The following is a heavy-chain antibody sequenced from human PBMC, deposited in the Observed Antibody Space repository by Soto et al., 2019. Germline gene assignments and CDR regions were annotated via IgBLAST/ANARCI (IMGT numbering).Heavy chain of an antibody. CDR1: GYTFTSYG. CDR3: ATDQWDPMVRGVMSWFDP. V-gene: IGHV1-18*01. CDR2: ISAYNGNT. Sequence: ASVKVSCKASGYTFTSYGISWVRQAPGQGLEWMGWISAYNGNTNYAQKLQGRVTMTTDTSTSTAYMELRSLRSDDTAVYYCATDQWDPMVRGVMSWFDPWGQVTLVTVSS. J-gene: IGHJ5*02. D-gene: IGHD3-10*01.